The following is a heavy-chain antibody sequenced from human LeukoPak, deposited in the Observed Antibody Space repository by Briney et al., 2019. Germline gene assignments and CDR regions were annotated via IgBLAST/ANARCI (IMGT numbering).Heavy chain of an antibody. J-gene: IGHJ6*03. V-gene: IGHV3-30*02. CDR2: IQYDGSNK. CDR1: GFTFSSYG. CDR3: AKEGFSRGYYYYYYMDV. Sequence: PGGSLRLSCAASGFTFSSYGMHWVRQAPGKGLEWVAFIQYDGSNKYYADSVKGRFTISRDNSKNTLYVQMNSLRIEDTAVYYCAKEGFSRGYYYYYYMDVWGKGTTVTVSS. D-gene: IGHD6-13*01.